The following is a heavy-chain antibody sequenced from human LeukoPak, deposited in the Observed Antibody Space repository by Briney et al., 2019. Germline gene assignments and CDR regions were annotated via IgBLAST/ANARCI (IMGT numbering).Heavy chain of an antibody. Sequence: SETLSLTCTVSGGSISSYYWSWIRQPPGKGLEWIGYIYYSGSTNYNPPLKSRVTISVDTSKNQFSLKLSSVTAADTAVYYCASTVTTSSYYYYHYMDVWGKGTTVTVSS. V-gene: IGHV4-59*08. CDR1: GGSISSYY. CDR3: ASTVTTSSYYYYHYMDV. CDR2: IYYSGST. D-gene: IGHD4-17*01. J-gene: IGHJ6*03.